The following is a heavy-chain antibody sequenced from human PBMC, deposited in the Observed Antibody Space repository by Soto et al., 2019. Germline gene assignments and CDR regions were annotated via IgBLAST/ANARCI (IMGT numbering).Heavy chain of an antibody. V-gene: IGHV3-23*01. CDR2: ITGGGGRT. Sequence: PGGSLRLSCAASGFTFHTYAMTWVRQAPEKGLEWVSAITGGGGRTYYADSVKGRFTISRDNSKNTLYLQMNSLRVEGTAVYYCAKRGFDSGGWDYYALDVWGQGTAVTVSS. D-gene: IGHD5-12*01. CDR1: GFTFHTYA. J-gene: IGHJ6*02. CDR3: AKRGFDSGGWDYYALDV.